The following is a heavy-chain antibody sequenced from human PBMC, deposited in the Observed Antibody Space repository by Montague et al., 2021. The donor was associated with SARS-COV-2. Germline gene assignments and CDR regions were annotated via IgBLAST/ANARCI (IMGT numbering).Heavy chain of an antibody. J-gene: IGHJ4*02. CDR2: IYYRGST. CDR3: ASPGGYCTGGSCYYVY. CDR1: GGSISTYY. V-gene: IGHV4-59*01. Sequence: SETLSLTCSVSGGSISTYYWSWIRQPPGKGLEWIGYIYYRGSTNYNPSLKSRVTISIDTSKNQFSLELSSVTAADMAVYYCASPGGYCTGGSCYYVYWGQGTLVTVSS. D-gene: IGHD2-15*01.